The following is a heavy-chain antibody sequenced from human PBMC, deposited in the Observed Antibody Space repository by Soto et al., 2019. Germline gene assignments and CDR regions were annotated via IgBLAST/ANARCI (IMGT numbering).Heavy chain of an antibody. D-gene: IGHD1-26*01. J-gene: IGHJ4*02. CDR2: ISPGDSDT. V-gene: IGHV5-51*01. Sequence: PVESLKISCKGSGYIFTSYWICCVLQMPGKGLEWMGIISPGDSDTRYSPSFQGQVTFSADKSISTAYLQWSSLKASDTAMYYCARQHGGNYVSLDYWGQGTLVTVSS. CDR3: ARQHGGNYVSLDY. CDR1: GYIFTSYW.